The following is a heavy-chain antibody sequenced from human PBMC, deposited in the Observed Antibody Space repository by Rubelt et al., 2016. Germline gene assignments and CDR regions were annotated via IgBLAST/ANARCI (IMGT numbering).Heavy chain of an antibody. CDR2: IDPSDSYT. J-gene: IGHJ6*03. V-gene: IGHV5-10-1*01. CDR3: ARLGGLVGSRYYYYYMDV. D-gene: IGHD2-15*01. CDR1: GYSFTSYW. Sequence: EVQLVQSGAEVKKPGESLRISCKGSGYSFTSYWISWVRQMPGKGLEWMGRIDPSDSYTNYSPSFQGHVTISADKSISTAYLQWSSLKASDTAMYYCARLGGLVGSRYYYYYMDVWGKGTTVTVSS.